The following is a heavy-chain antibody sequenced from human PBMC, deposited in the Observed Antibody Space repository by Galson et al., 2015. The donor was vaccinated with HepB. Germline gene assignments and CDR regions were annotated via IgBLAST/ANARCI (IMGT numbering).Heavy chain of an antibody. Sequence: SVKVSCKASGYTFTSYDINWVRQATGQGLEWMGWMNPNSGNTGYAQKFQGRVTMTRNTSISTAYMELSSLRSEDTAVYYCARGRRDVVVVAATDRDFPFYYYYGMDVWGQGTTVTVSS. V-gene: IGHV1-8*01. CDR3: ARGRRDVVVVAATDRDFPFYYYYGMDV. CDR2: MNPNSGNT. CDR1: GYTFTSYD. D-gene: IGHD2-15*01. J-gene: IGHJ6*02.